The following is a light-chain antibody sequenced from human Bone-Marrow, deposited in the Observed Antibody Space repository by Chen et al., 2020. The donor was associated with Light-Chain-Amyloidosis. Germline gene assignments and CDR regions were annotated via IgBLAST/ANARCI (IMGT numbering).Light chain of an antibody. J-gene: IGLJ2*01. CDR2: EDS. V-gene: IGLV2-23*01. CDR3: CSSSDTDTLI. CDR1: STDVGHYNL. Sequence: QSALTQPASVAGSVGQSITISCTGTSTDVGHYNLVSWYQQHPGEAPRIMIYEDSERPSGVSNRFSGSKSGNTASLTISGLQTEDQADYYCCSSSDTDTLIFGTGTRLTVL.